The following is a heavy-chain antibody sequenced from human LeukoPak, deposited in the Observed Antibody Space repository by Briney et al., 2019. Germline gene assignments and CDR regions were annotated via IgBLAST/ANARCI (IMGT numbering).Heavy chain of an antibody. CDR3: ARDSKNTAMGYYYYYMDV. D-gene: IGHD5-18*01. J-gene: IGHJ6*03. CDR1: GFTFSDYY. V-gene: IGHV3-11*01. CDR2: ISSSGSTI. Sequence: AGGSLRLSCAASGFTFSDYYMGWIRQAPGKGLEWVSYISSSGSTIYYADSVKGRFTISRDNAKNSLYLQMNSLRAEDTAVYYCARDSKNTAMGYYYYYMDVWGKGTTVTVSS.